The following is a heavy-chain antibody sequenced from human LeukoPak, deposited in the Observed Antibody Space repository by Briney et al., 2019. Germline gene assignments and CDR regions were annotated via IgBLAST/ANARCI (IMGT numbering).Heavy chain of an antibody. CDR1: GFAISNYA. CDR3: AKMMGQRLYDYCMDV. CDR2: MSGSGDGT. V-gene: IGHV3-23*01. D-gene: IGHD3-16*01. J-gene: IGHJ6*03. Sequence: GGSLSLSCAASGFAISNYAMSWVRQAAGKGLEWVSAMSGSGDGTYYADSVKGRFTISRDNSKNTLYLQMNSLRAEDTAVYYCAKMMGQRLYDYCMDVWGKGTTVTVSS.